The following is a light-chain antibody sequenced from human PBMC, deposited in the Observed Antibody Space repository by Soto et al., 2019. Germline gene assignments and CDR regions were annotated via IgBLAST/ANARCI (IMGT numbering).Light chain of an antibody. CDR3: QQRSNCPIT. J-gene: IGKJ5*01. Sequence: EIVLTQSPATLSLSPGARATLSCRASQSVSSYFAWYQQKPGQAPRLLIYDAYNSATGIPARFSGSGSGTDFTITISSLEPEDFAVYYCQQRSNCPITCGQGTRLEIK. CDR2: DAY. V-gene: IGKV3-11*01. CDR1: QSVSSY.